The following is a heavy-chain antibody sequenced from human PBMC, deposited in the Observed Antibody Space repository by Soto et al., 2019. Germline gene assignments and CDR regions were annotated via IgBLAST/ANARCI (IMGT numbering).Heavy chain of an antibody. CDR3: AKDMISYGYDAFDI. D-gene: IGHD4-17*01. J-gene: IGHJ3*02. CDR2: ISWNSGSI. V-gene: IGHV3-9*01. Sequence: GGSLRLSCAASGFTFDDYAMHWVRQAPGKGLEWVSGISWNSGSIGYADSVKGRFTISRDNAKNSLYLQMNSLRAEDTALYYCAKDMISYGYDAFDIWGQGTMVTVSS. CDR1: GFTFDDYA.